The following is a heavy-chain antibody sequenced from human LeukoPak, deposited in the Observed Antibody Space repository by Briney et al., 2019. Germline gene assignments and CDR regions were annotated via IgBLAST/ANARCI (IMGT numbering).Heavy chain of an antibody. CDR3: ARDGPPAGAGDFDY. D-gene: IGHD2-2*01. CDR1: GFSTSTYS. CDR2: IGSTSI. V-gene: IGHV3-48*01. J-gene: IGHJ4*02. Sequence: GGSLRLSCAASGFSTSTYSMGWVRQAPGKGLEWVSYIGSTSIYADSVKGRFTISRDNAKNSLYLQMNSLRAEDTAVYYCARDGPPAGAGDFDYLCQATPVTVSS.